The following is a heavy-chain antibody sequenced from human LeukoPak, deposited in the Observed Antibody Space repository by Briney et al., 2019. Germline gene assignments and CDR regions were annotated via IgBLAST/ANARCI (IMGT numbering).Heavy chain of an antibody. J-gene: IGHJ6*03. CDR3: ARVNSGITEWEWGWDYYYYMDV. V-gene: IGHV3-7*01. D-gene: IGHD1-14*01. CDR2: IKRDGSAK. CDR1: GFTFSSYW. Sequence: GGSLRLSCAASGFTFSSYWMSWVRQAPGKGLEWVANIKRDGSAKYYVDSVKGRFTISRDNAKNSLYLQMNSLRAEDTAVYYCARVNSGITEWEWGWDYYYYMDVWGKGTTVTVSS.